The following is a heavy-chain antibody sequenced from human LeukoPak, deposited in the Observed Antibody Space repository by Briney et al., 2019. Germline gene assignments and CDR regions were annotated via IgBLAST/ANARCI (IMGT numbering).Heavy chain of an antibody. D-gene: IGHD6-13*01. J-gene: IGHJ4*02. Sequence: GGSLRLSCAASGFTFSSYAMSWVRQAPGKGLEWVSAISGSGGSTYYADSVKGRFTISRDNSKNTLYLQMNSLRAEDTAVYYCARKRESSSSWYGGLAYWGQGTLVTVSS. V-gene: IGHV3-23*01. CDR1: GFTFSSYA. CDR2: ISGSGGST. CDR3: ARKRESSSSWYGGLAY.